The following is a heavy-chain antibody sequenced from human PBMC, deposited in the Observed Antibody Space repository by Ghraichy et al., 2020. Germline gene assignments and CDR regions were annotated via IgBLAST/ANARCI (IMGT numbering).Heavy chain of an antibody. CDR2: ISGSSSYA. V-gene: IGHV3-11*06. CDR1: GSTFSDYY. D-gene: IGHD2-15*01. J-gene: IGHJ4*02. CDR3: ARGSRAGYCSGGGCLKFDY. Sequence: GESLNISCSASGSTFSDYYMTWIRQAPGKGLEWVSSISGSSSYANYADSVKGRFTVSRDNAKNSLYLQVNSLRVEDTAVYYCARGSRAGYCSGGGCLKFDYWGQGMLVTVSS.